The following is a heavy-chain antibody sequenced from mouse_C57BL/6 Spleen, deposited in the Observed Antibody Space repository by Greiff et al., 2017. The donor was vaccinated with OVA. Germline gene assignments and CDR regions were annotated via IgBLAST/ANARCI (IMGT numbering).Heavy chain of an antibody. CDR2: IHPNSGST. CDR3: ARMTAQASMDY. Sequence: QVQLQQPGAELVKPGASVKLSCKASGYTFTSYWMHWVQQRPGQGLEWIGMIHPNSGSTNYNEKFKSKATLAVDKSSSTAYMQLSSLTSEDSAVDYCARMTAQASMDYWGQGTSGTVAS. V-gene: IGHV1-64*01. CDR1: GYTFTSYW. D-gene: IGHD3-2*02. J-gene: IGHJ4*01.